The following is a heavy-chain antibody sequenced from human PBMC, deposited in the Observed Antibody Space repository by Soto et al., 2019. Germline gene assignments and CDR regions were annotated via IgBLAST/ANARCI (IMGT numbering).Heavy chain of an antibody. CDR2: VNWDGDTT. V-gene: IGHV3-43D*04. D-gene: IGHD4-17*01. CDR1: GFTFDDFA. Sequence: GSLRLSCAASGFTFDDFAMCWVRQVPGKGLEWISLVNWDGDTTFYADSVKGRFIISRDNSKNSVYLQMNSLRSDDSAIYYCAKGATVTTHYQYYGMDVWGRGTTVTAP. CDR3: AKGATVTTHYQYYGMDV. J-gene: IGHJ6*02.